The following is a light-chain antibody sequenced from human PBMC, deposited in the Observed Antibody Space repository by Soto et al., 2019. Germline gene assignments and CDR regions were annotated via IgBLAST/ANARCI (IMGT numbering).Light chain of an antibody. CDR1: ETVSTN. CDR2: GSS. CDR3: QQYSNWPPAIT. V-gene: IGKV3-15*01. J-gene: IGKJ5*01. Sequence: EIVLPQSPATLSVSPGERATLSCRATETVSTNLAWFQRKAGQPPRLLIYGSSTRATGVPDRFSGSGSGTEFALIISSLQSEDVAVYYCQQYSNWPPAITFGQGTRLEIK.